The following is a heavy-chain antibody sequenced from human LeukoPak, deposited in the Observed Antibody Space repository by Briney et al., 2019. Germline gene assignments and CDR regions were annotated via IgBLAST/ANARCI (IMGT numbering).Heavy chain of an antibody. CDR1: GGSVSSGDYY. CDR2: IYYTGYT. Sequence: PSETLSLTCIVSGGSVSSGDYYWTWVRQHPGKGLEWIGSIYYTGYTAYNPSLESRLVISHDTSQNQFSLRLDSVTTADTAVYFCAGDRPHPRKDFDVVPDPHRKYGMDVWGQGTTVSVSS. CDR3: AGDRPHPRKDFDVVPDPHRKYGMDV. J-gene: IGHJ6*02. V-gene: IGHV4-31*03. D-gene: IGHD6-6*01.